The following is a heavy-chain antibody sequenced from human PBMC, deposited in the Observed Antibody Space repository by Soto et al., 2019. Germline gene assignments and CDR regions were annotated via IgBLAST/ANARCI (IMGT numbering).Heavy chain of an antibody. CDR2: INWDGRTR. CDR3: ARDWDDILILGY. D-gene: IGHD3-9*01. CDR1: GFNFEDYG. Sequence: PGESLKMSCAASGFNFEDYGMSWVRQFPGKGLQWVAGINWDGRTRDYVDSVRGRFTISRDDANSHVYLDMNDVRAEDTALYYCARDWDDILILGYWGQGTLVTVSS. J-gene: IGHJ4*02. V-gene: IGHV3-20*04.